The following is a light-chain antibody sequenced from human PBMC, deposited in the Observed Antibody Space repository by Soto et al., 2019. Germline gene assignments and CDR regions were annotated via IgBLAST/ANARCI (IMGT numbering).Light chain of an antibody. CDR2: EVS. V-gene: IGLV2-14*01. Sequence: QSALTQPASVSGSPGQSITISCTGTSSDVGGYKYVSWYQLHPGKAPKLMIYEVSNRPSGISNRFSASKSGNTASLTISGLQAEVEADYYCFSYTSSTAYVFGTGTKVTVL. CDR1: SSDVGGYKY. J-gene: IGLJ1*01. CDR3: FSYTSSTAYV.